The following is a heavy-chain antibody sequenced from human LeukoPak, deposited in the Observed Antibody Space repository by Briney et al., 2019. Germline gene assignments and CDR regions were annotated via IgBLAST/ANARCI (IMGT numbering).Heavy chain of an antibody. V-gene: IGHV1-46*01. CDR3: ARDGSPARFDY. CDR2: INPSGGST. CDR1: GYRFTSYG. J-gene: IGHJ4*01. D-gene: IGHD6-13*01. Sequence: ASVKVSCKASGYRFTSYGISWVRQAPGQGLEWMGIINPSGGSTTYAQKFQGRVTMTRDTSTTTVYMELNNLKSEDTAVYYCARDGSPARFDYWGHGTLVTVSS.